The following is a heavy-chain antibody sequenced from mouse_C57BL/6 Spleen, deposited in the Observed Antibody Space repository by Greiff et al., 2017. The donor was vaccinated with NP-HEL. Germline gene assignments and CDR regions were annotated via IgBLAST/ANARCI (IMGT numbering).Heavy chain of an antibody. CDR1: GYTFTDYN. Sequence: EVQLQQSGPELVKPGASVKIPCKASGYTFTDYNMDWVKQSHGKSLEWIGDINPNNGGTIYNQKFKGKATLTVDKSSSTAYMELRSLTSEDTAVYYCASSYYGSSYVGFAYWGQGTLVTVSA. D-gene: IGHD1-1*01. V-gene: IGHV1-18*01. CDR2: INPNNGGT. J-gene: IGHJ3*01. CDR3: ASSYYGSSYVGFAY.